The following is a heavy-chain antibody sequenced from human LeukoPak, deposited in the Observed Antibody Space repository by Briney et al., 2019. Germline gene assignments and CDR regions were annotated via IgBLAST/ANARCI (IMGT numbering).Heavy chain of an antibody. CDR1: GGSISGYH. CDR3: ARKTYCSGGRCYGENWFDP. D-gene: IGHD2-15*01. CDR2: IFYTGNA. V-gene: IGHV4-59*08. J-gene: IGHJ5*02. Sequence: SETLSLTCTVPGGSISGYHWNWIRQSPGKGLEWISNIFYTGNADYNPSLKRGVTISINTSKKKNSLILRSVTAADTAVFYCARKTYCSGGRCYGENWFDPWGQGILVTVSS.